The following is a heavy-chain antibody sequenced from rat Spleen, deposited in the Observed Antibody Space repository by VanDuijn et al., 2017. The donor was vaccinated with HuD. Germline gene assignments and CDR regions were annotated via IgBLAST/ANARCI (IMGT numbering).Heavy chain of an antibody. J-gene: IGHJ2*01. V-gene: IGHV3-1*01. CDR1: GYSITNNY. CDR2: INYRGST. Sequence: EVQLQESGPGLVKPSQSLSLTCSVTGYSITNNYWGWIRKFPGNKMEWMGYINYRGSTSYNPSLKSRISITRDTSKNQFFLHLNSVTTEDTATYYCARHIHPLYFDYWGQGVMVTVSS. CDR3: ARHIHPLYFDY. D-gene: IGHD3-8*01.